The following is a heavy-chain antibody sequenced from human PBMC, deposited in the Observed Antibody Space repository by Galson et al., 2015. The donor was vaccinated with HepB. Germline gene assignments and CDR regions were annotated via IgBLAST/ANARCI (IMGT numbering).Heavy chain of an antibody. J-gene: IGHJ4*02. CDR1: GFTVSSNY. CDR2: IYSGGST. CDR3: ARGSIAVAGIFDY. Sequence: SLRLSCAASGFTVSSNYMSWVRQAPGKGLEWVSVIYSGGSTYYADSVKGRFTISRDNSKNTLYLQMNSLRAEDTAVYYCARGSIAVAGIFDYWGQGTLVTVSS. V-gene: IGHV3-66*01. D-gene: IGHD6-19*01.